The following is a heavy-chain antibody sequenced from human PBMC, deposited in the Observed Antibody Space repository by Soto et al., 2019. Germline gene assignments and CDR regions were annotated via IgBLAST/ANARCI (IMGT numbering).Heavy chain of an antibody. D-gene: IGHD3-22*01. CDR1: GGTFSRHA. Sequence: QVQLVQSGAEVRKPGSSVKVSCKASGGTFSRHAISWVRQAPGQGLEWMGGIIPIFGTANHAQKFQGRVTIIADESTSTVYMELSNVRSEDTAMYYCARGWGYDSNDYYYAYWGQGTLVIVSS. CDR2: IIPIFGTA. J-gene: IGHJ4*02. V-gene: IGHV1-69*01. CDR3: ARGWGYDSNDYYYAY.